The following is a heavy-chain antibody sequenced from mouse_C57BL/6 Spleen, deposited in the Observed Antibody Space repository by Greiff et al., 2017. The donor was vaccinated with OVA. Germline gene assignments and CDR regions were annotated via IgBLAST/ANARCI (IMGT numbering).Heavy chain of an antibody. CDR3: ARCYGSDYFDY. D-gene: IGHD1-1*01. CDR1: GYTFTSYW. V-gene: IGHV1-64*01. CDR2: IHPNSGST. Sequence: QVQLQQPGAELVKPGASVKLSCKASGYTFTSYWMHWVKQRPGQGLEWIGMIHPNSGSTNYNEKFKSKATLTVDKSSSTAYMQLSSLTSEDSAVYYCARCYGSDYFDYWGQGTTLTVSS. J-gene: IGHJ2*01.